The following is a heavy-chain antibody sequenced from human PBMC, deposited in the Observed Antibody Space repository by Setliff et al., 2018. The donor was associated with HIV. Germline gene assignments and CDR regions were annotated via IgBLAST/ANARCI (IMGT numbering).Heavy chain of an antibody. CDR2: IYTSGST. J-gene: IGHJ3*02. V-gene: IGHV4-4*07. CDR1: GGSISSYY. CDR3: ARTLAYHAFDI. Sequence: WETLSLTCTVSGGSISSYYWSWIRQPAGKGLEWIGRIYTSGSTNYNPSLKSRVTMSVGTSKNQFSLKLSSVTAADTAVYYCARTLAYHAFDIWGQGTMVTVSS. D-gene: IGHD2-2*01.